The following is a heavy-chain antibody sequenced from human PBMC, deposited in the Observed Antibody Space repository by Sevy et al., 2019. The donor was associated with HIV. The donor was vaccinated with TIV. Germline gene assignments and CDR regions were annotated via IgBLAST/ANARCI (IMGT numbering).Heavy chain of an antibody. V-gene: IGHV3-48*02. J-gene: IGHJ4*02. Sequence: LSLTCAASGFTFSSYSMYWVRQAPGKGLEWVSYISSSSSTIYYADSVKGRFTISRDNAKNSLYLQMNSLRDEDTAVYYCARDGVDYCSGGSCYPFYYFDYWGQGTLVTVSS. D-gene: IGHD2-15*01. CDR3: ARDGVDYCSGGSCYPFYYFDY. CDR1: GFTFSSYS. CDR2: ISSSSSTI.